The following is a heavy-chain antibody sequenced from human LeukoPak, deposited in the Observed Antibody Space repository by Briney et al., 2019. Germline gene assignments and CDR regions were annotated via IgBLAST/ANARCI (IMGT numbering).Heavy chain of an antibody. V-gene: IGHV1-8*03. CDR2: VNPNNDNA. J-gene: IGHJ4*02. CDR3: AKAVVGATVDY. D-gene: IGHD1-26*01. CDR1: GYTFTSYD. Sequence: WASVKVSFKASGYTFTSYDINWVRQATGQGREGMGWVNPNNDNAGYAQKFQGRVTITRNTSINTAYMELSSLRSEDTAVYYCAKAVVGATVDYWGQGTLVTVSS.